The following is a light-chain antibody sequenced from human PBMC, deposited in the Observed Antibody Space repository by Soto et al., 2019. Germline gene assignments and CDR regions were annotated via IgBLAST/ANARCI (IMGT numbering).Light chain of an antibody. CDR3: QERTNWPPSWT. CDR2: DAS. J-gene: IGKJ1*01. V-gene: IGKV3-11*01. Sequence: EIVLTHSPATLSLSPGERATLSCRASQSVSSHLAWYQQKPGQAPRLLIYDASNRATGTPDRFSGSGSGTDFTLTISSLEPEDFAVYYCQERTNWPPSWTFGQGSKVDIK. CDR1: QSVSSH.